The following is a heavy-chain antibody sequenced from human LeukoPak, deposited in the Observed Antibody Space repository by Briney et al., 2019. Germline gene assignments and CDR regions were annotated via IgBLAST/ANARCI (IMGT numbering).Heavy chain of an antibody. CDR2: MNPNSGNT. CDR3: ARGRGYYDSSGTYSYYFDY. CDR1: GYTFNNND. Sequence: GASVKVSCKASGYTFNNNDINWVRQAPGQGLEWMGWMNPNSGNTGFAQKFQGRVTITRNTFISTAYMDLSSLRSEDTAVYYCARGRGYYDSSGTYSYYFDYWGQGTLVTVSS. J-gene: IGHJ4*02. D-gene: IGHD3-22*01. V-gene: IGHV1-8*02.